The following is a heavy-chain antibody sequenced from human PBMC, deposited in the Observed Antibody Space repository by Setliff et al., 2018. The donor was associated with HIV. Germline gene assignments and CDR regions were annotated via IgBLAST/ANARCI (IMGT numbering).Heavy chain of an antibody. CDR2: IYYSGST. CDR1: GGSISTSNYY. Sequence: PSETLSLTCILSGGSISTSNYYWGWIRQPPGKGLEWIGSIYYSGSTYYTPSLKSRVTISVDTPKNQFSLKLSSVTAADTAVYYCARHFGWLPREIDYWGQGTRVTVSS. CDR3: ARHFGWLPREIDY. V-gene: IGHV4-39*01. D-gene: IGHD5-12*01. J-gene: IGHJ4*02.